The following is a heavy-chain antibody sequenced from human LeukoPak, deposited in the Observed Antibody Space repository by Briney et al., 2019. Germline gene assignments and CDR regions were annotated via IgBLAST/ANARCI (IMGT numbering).Heavy chain of an antibody. V-gene: IGHV3-30-3*01. J-gene: IGHJ6*02. Sequence: PGGSLRLSCVASGLPIGDFAMHWVRQAPGKGLEWVAIISHDGGNEYYADSVKGRFTISRDNSKNTLYLQMDSLRTEDTAVYYCAKDSSTSNPYYGLDVWGQGTTVTVSS. CDR3: AKDSSTSNPYYGLDV. CDR2: ISHDGGNE. D-gene: IGHD4-11*01. CDR1: GLPIGDFA.